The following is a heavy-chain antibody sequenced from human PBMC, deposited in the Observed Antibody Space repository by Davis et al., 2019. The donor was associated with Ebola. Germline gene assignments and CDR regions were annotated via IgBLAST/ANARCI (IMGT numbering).Heavy chain of an antibody. CDR1: GFMFTNYW. J-gene: IGHJ6*02. V-gene: IGHV3-7*03. CDR2: INEDGSER. D-gene: IGHD1-14*01. CDR3: ARGGETVTGTASHGMDV. Sequence: GESLKISCSTSGFMFTNYWMSWVRQAPGKGLKWVVNINEDGSERHYVDSVKGRFTISRDNSKNTLYLQMNSLTAEDTAVYYCARGGETVTGTASHGMDVWGQGTTVTVSS.